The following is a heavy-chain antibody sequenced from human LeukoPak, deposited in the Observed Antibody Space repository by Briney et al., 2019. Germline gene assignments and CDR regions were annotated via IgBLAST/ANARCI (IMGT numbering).Heavy chain of an antibody. Sequence: PGGSLRLSCAASGFTFSSYWMHWVRHAPGKGLVWVSRFNSDGSSTSYADSVKGRFTISRDNAKTTLYLQMNSLRAEDTAVYYCARGGIQIWFVFDYWGQGTLVTVSS. V-gene: IGHV3-74*01. J-gene: IGHJ4*02. CDR3: ARGGIQIWFVFDY. CDR1: GFTFSSYW. D-gene: IGHD5-18*01. CDR2: FNSDGSST.